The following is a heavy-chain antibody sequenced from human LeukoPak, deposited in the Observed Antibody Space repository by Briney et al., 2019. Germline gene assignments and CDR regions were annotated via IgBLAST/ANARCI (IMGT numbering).Heavy chain of an antibody. D-gene: IGHD3-10*01. CDR3: ATSGTMVRGVINYFDY. V-gene: IGHV3-64*01. CDR1: GFTFSSYA. J-gene: IGHJ4*02. Sequence: GGSLRLSCAASGFTFSSYAMHWVRQAPGKGLEYVSAISSNGGSTYYANSVKGRFTISRDNSKNTLYLQMGSLRAEDMAVYYCATSGTMVRGVINYFDYWGQGTLVTVSS. CDR2: ISSNGGST.